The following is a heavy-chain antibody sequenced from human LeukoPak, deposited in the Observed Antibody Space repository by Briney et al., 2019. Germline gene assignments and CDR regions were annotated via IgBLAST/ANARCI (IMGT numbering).Heavy chain of an antibody. CDR3: ARGPYRTYYYDSSGSIGDDAFDI. CDR2: ISSSSTYI. D-gene: IGHD3-22*01. V-gene: IGHV3-21*01. CDR1: GFTFSSYS. J-gene: IGHJ3*02. Sequence: GGSLRLSCAASGFTFSSYSMNWVRQAPGKGLEWVASISSSSTYIYYADSVKGRFTISRDNAKNSLYLQMNSLRAEDTAVYYCARGPYRTYYYDSSGSIGDDAFDIWGQGTMVTVSS.